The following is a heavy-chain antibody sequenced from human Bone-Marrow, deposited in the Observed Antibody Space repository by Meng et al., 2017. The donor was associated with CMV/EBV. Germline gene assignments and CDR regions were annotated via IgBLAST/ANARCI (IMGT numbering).Heavy chain of an antibody. CDR3: ATTLD. D-gene: IGHD6-6*01. V-gene: IGHV3-30*04. Sequence: GESLKISCAASGFTFSSYAMHWVRQAPGKGLEWVAVISYDGSNKYYADSVKGRFTISRDNSKNTLYLQMNSLRAEDTAVYYCATTLDWGQGTLVTVSS. CDR2: ISYDGSNK. J-gene: IGHJ4*02. CDR1: GFTFSSYA.